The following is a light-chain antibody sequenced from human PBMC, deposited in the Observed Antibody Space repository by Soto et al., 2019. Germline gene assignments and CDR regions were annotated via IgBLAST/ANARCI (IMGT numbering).Light chain of an antibody. J-gene: IGLJ1*01. CDR1: SSDVGGYNY. Sequence: QSVLTQPRSVSGSPGQSVTISCTGTSSDVGGYNYVSWFQQHPGKAPKLVIYAVTERPSGVPDRFSGSKSGNTASLTISGLQAEDEADYYCCSYAGTFTYVFGTGTKSPS. V-gene: IGLV2-11*01. CDR3: CSYAGTFTYV. CDR2: AVT.